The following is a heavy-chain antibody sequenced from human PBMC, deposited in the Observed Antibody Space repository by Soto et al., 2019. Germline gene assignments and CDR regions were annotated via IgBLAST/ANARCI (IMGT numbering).Heavy chain of an antibody. CDR1: GFTFSSYA. CDR2: IGESGTPT. Sequence: CAASGFTFSSYAMKWVRQAPGKGLEWVSLIGESGTPTYYADSVKGRFTISRDNSGNTLFLEMYSLRAEDTAVYYCARYIPGVRYYGMDVWGQGTTVTVSS. CDR3: ARYIPGVRYYGMDV. D-gene: IGHD2-2*01. J-gene: IGHJ6*02. V-gene: IGHV3-23*01.